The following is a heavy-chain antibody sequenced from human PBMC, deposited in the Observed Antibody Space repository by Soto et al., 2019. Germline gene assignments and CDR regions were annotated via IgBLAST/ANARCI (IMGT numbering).Heavy chain of an antibody. CDR2: ISTYNGNT. Sequence: QVQLVQSGAEVKKPGASVKVSCKASGYTFTSYGITWVRQATGQGLEWMGWISTYNGNTNYIQKLQGRVTMTTDTSTSTAHKELRSLGSDDTAVYYCARADSSDGGNSVDYWGQGTLVTVSS. D-gene: IGHD2-21*02. J-gene: IGHJ4*02. CDR3: ARADSSDGGNSVDY. CDR1: GYTFTSYG. V-gene: IGHV1-18*01.